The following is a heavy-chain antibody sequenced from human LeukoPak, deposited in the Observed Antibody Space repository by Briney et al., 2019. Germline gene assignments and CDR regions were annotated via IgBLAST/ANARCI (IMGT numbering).Heavy chain of an antibody. J-gene: IGHJ4*02. Sequence: SETLSLTCTVSGGSISSYYWSWIRQPPGKGLEWIGYIYYSGSTNYNPSLKSRVIISVDTSKNQFSLKLSSVTAADTAVYYCARRIAVAGPFDYWDQGTLVTVSS. V-gene: IGHV4-59*08. CDR1: GGSISSYY. CDR2: IYYSGST. CDR3: ARRIAVAGPFDY. D-gene: IGHD6-19*01.